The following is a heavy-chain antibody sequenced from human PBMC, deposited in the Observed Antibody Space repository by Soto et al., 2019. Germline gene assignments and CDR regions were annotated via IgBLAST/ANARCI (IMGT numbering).Heavy chain of an antibody. V-gene: IGHV2-5*02. CDR3: AHTKVTHRMGPHCDF. D-gene: IGHD1-26*01. CDR1: GFSLSTSGGG. J-gene: IGHJ4*02. CDR2: IYWDDDK. Sequence: QITVKESGPTLVKATQSLTLTCTFSGFSLSTSGGGVGWIRQPPGKALEWLAVIYWDDDKSYSPSLKSRLTITKDTSKNQVALTTTNLDPVDTATYFGAHTKVTHRMGPHCDFWGQGTLVTVSS.